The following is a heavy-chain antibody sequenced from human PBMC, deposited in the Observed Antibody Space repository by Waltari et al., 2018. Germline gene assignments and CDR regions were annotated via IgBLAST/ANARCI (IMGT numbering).Heavy chain of an antibody. V-gene: IGHV3-23*03. D-gene: IGHD6-19*01. CDR2: WDKLDNR. CDR1: GFSFSTYE. CDR3: VKGGWLDD. J-gene: IGHJ4*02. Sequence: EVQLLESGGGLIEPGGSLRLSCVASGFSFSTYEMSWVRQAPGKGLEWVSVWDKLDNRHYGSSVKGRFTISRDNSRNTLYLELNNLRVEDTAKYFCVKGGWLDDWGQGTLVTGSS.